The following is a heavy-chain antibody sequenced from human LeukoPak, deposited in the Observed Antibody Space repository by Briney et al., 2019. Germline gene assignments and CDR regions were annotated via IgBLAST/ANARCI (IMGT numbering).Heavy chain of an antibody. CDR3: ERRLSDGSDDH. J-gene: IGHJ5*02. CDR2: VYHSGSF. CDR1: ASSITVYY. Sequence: SESLSLACRVAASSITVYYWSWIRQPPRMPLEWIGYVYHSGSFNYNPSLKSRVTISVGVSKDQFSLRLFSVTAADTAVYYCERRLSDGSDDHWGQGTLVTVSS. D-gene: IGHD5-24*01. V-gene: IGHV4-59*01.